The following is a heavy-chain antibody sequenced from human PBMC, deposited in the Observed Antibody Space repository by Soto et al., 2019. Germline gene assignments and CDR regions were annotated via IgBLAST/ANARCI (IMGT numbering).Heavy chain of an antibody. V-gene: IGHV3-30*18. CDR1: GFTFSSYG. J-gene: IGHJ4*02. CDR3: AKDLRGMVRGVIDY. CDR2: ISYDGSNK. D-gene: IGHD3-10*01. Sequence: GGSLRLSCAASGFTFSSYGMHWVRQAPGKGLEWVAVISYDGSNKYYADSVKGRFTISRDNSKNTLYLQMNSLRAEDTAVYYCAKDLRGMVRGVIDYWGQGTLVTVSS.